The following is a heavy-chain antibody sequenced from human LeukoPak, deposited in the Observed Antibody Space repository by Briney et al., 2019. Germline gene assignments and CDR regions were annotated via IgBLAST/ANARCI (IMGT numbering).Heavy chain of an antibody. J-gene: IGHJ4*02. CDR2: ISGSGGST. V-gene: IGHV3-23*01. D-gene: IGHD6-13*01. CDR1: GFTFSSYA. CDR3: ANTLAAAGRNFDY. Sequence: GSLRLSCAASGFTFSSYAMSWVRQAPGKGLEWVSAISGSGGSTYYADSVKGRFTISRDNSKNTLYLQMNSLRAEDTAVYYCANTLAAAGRNFDYWGQGTLVTVSS.